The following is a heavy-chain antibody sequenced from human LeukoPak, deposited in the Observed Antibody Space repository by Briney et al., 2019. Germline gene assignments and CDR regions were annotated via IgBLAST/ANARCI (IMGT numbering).Heavy chain of an antibody. CDR1: GGSFSGYY. CDR3: ARGVTAAGNGVWQTEGSNWFDP. V-gene: IGHV4-34*01. D-gene: IGHD6-13*01. Sequence: SETLSLTCAVYGGSFSGYYWSWIRQPPGKGLEWIGEINHSGSTNYNPSLKSRVTISVDTSKNQFSLKLSSVTAADTAVYYCARGVTAAGNGVWQTEGSNWFDPWGQGTLVTVSS. J-gene: IGHJ5*02. CDR2: INHSGST.